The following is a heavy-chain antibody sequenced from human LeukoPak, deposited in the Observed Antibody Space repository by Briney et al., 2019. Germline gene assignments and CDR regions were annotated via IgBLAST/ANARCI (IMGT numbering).Heavy chain of an antibody. CDR1: GFIFSSYA. Sequence: GGSLRLACAASGFIFSSYAMIWVRQAPGKGLEWVAVIWYDGSNKYYADSVKGRFTISRDNSKNTLYLQMNSLRAEDTAVYYCARGAGLLPSQYFDYWGQGTLVTVSS. CDR3: ARGAGLLPSQYFDY. D-gene: IGHD1-26*01. J-gene: IGHJ4*02. CDR2: IWYDGSNK. V-gene: IGHV3-33*08.